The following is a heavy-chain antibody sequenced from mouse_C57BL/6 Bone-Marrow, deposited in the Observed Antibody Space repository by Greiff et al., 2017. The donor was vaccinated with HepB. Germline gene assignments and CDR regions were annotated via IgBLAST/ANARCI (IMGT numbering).Heavy chain of an antibody. CDR2: IDPTDSET. Sequence: QVQLQQPGAELVRPGSSVKLSCKASGYTFTSYWMHWVKQRPIQGLEWIGNIDPTDSETHYNQKFKDKATLTVDKSSSTAYMQLISLTSEDSAVYYCSRWGVYGNYVGGFAYWGQGTLVTVSA. CDR1: GYTFTSYW. V-gene: IGHV1-52*01. J-gene: IGHJ3*01. CDR3: SRWGVYGNYVGGFAY. D-gene: IGHD2-1*01.